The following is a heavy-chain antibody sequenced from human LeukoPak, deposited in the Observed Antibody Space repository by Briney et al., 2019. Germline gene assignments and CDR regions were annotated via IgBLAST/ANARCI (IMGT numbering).Heavy chain of an antibody. CDR1: GGSFSGYY. Sequence: SETLSLTCAVYGGSFSGYYWSWISQPPGKGLEWIGEINHIGSTNYNPSLKSRVTISVDTSKNQFSLKLSSVTAADTAAYYCARGPRITIFGVVITKAYNWFDPWGQGTLVTVSP. V-gene: IGHV4-34*01. CDR2: INHIGST. D-gene: IGHD3-3*01. CDR3: ARGPRITIFGVVITKAYNWFDP. J-gene: IGHJ5*02.